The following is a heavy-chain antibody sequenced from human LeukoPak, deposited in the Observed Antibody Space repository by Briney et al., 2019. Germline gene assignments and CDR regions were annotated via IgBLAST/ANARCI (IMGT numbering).Heavy chain of an antibody. CDR1: GFIFDYYS. Sequence: VGSLRLSCAASGFIFDYYSMHWVRQAPGKGLEYVSVVSPDGRTTYYTNSAKGRFTISRDNSKNTIYLQMGSLRDDDTAVYYCAREQPAGSTDYWGQGTLVTVS. CDR2: VSPDGRTT. J-gene: IGHJ4*02. V-gene: IGHV3-64*01. CDR3: AREQPAGSTDY. D-gene: IGHD2-2*01.